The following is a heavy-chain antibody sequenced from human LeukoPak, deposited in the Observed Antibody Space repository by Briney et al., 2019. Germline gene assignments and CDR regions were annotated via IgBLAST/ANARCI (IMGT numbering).Heavy chain of an antibody. CDR1: GFTFSSYS. V-gene: IGHV3-23*01. Sequence: GGSLRLSCAASGFTFSSYSMNWVRQAPGKGLQWVSALGGGGGDTYYADSVKGRFTISRDNSANTVYLQMNSLRAEDTAVYYCARSQPSVRRFDYWGQGTLVTVSS. CDR2: LGGGGGDT. CDR3: ARSQPSVRRFDY. J-gene: IGHJ4*02. D-gene: IGHD2-2*01.